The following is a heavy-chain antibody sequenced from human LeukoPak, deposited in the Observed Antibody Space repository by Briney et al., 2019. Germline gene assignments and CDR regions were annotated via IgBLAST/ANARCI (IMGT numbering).Heavy chain of an antibody. J-gene: IGHJ4*02. V-gene: IGHV1-18*01. CDR1: GYTFTSYD. CDR3: ARDTHIAVAALFDY. D-gene: IGHD6-19*01. CDR2: IGAYSGNA. Sequence: GASVKVSCKASGYTFTSYDINWVRQAPGQGLEWMGWIGAYSGNANYAQKFQGRVTMSTDTSTTTAYMELRSLRSDDTAVYYCARDTHIAVAALFDYWGQGTLVTVSS.